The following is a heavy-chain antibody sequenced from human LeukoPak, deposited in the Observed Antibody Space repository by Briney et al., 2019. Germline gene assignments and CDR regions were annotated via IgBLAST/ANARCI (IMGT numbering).Heavy chain of an antibody. V-gene: IGHV3-48*01. CDR2: ISSSSSTI. Sequence: GGSLGLSCAASGFTFSSYSMNWVRQAPGKGLEWVSYISSSSSTIYYADSVKGRFTISRDNAKNSLYLQMNSLRAEDTAVYYCARYGYQLLWKDAFDIWGQGTMVTVSS. CDR1: GFTFSSYS. CDR3: ARYGYQLLWKDAFDI. D-gene: IGHD2-2*01. J-gene: IGHJ3*02.